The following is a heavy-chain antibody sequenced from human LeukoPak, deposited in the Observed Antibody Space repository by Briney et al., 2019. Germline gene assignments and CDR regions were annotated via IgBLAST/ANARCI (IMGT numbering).Heavy chain of an antibody. J-gene: IGHJ4*02. D-gene: IGHD2-2*02. CDR2: IKQDGSEK. CDR3: ARDIVVVPAAIYYFDY. Sequence: PGGSLRLSCAASGFTVSSNYMSWVRQALGKGLEWVANIKQDGSEKYYVDSVKGRFTISRDNAKNSLFLQMNSLRAEDTAVYYCARDIVVVPAAIYYFDYWGQGTLVTVSS. CDR1: GFTVSSNY. V-gene: IGHV3-7*01.